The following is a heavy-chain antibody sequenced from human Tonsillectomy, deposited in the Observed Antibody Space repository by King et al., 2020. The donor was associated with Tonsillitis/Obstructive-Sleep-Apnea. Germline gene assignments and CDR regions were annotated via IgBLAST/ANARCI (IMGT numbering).Heavy chain of an antibody. CDR1: GYTFTNYA. D-gene: IGHD6-19*01. V-gene: IGHV1-3*01. Sequence: QLVQAGAEVKKPGASVKVSCKASGYTFTNYAIYWVRQAPGQRLEWMGWINAGNGYAEFSQKFQGRVTITRDTSASTTYMGLSSLRSEDTAIYYCARGFRPVAGTIYYYMDVWGKGTTVTVSS. CDR3: ARGFRPVAGTIYYYMDV. CDR2: INAGNGYA. J-gene: IGHJ6*03.